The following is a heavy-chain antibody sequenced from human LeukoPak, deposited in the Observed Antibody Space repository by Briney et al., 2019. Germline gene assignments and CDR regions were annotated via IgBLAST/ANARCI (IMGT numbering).Heavy chain of an antibody. CDR1: GGSISSSSYY. J-gene: IGHJ4*02. D-gene: IGHD4-11*01. V-gene: IGHV4-39*01. CDR3: ARLRYSKGI. CDR2: IYYGGST. Sequence: SETLSLTCTVSGGSISSSSYYWGWIRQPPGKGLEWIGSIYYGGSTYYNPSLKSRVTISVDTSKNQFSLKLSSVTAADTAVYYCARLRYSKGIWGQGTLVTVSS.